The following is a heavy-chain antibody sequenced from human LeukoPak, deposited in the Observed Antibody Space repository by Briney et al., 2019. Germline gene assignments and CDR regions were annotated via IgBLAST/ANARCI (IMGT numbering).Heavy chain of an antibody. Sequence: SETLSLTCAVYGGSFSGYYWSWIRQPPGKGLEWIGEINHSGSTNYNPSLKSRVTISVDTSKNQFSLKLSSVTAADTAVYYCARGHRVHANWFDPWGQGTLVTVSS. CDR3: ARGHRVHANWFDP. V-gene: IGHV4-34*01. CDR2: INHSGST. J-gene: IGHJ5*02. CDR1: GGSFSGYY.